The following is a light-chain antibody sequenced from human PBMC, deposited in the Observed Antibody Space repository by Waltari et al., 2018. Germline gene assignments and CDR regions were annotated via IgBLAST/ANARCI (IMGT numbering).Light chain of an antibody. V-gene: IGKV1-5*03. CDR2: KAS. CDR3: QQYNSYHIFT. CDR1: PNIKSW. J-gene: IGKJ3*01. Sequence: DIQMTQSPSTLSASVGDRVTITCRASPNIKSWLAWYQQKPGKAPKLLIYKASSLETGVPSRFSGSESGTEFTLTINSLQPDDFATYYCQQYNSYHIFTFGPGTKVEI.